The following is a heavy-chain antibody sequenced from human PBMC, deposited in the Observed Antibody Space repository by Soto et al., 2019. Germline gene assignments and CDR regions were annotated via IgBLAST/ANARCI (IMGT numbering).Heavy chain of an antibody. CDR2: IYSGGST. Sequence: GGSLRLSCAASGFTVSSNYMSWVRQAPGKGLEWVSVIYSGGSTYYADSVKGRFTISRDNSKNTLYLQMNSLRAEDTAVYYCAKRHTTVATPAKSFDYWGQGTLVTVSS. D-gene: IGHD1-1*01. CDR3: AKRHTTVATPAKSFDY. CDR1: GFTVSSNY. V-gene: IGHV3-66*04. J-gene: IGHJ4*02.